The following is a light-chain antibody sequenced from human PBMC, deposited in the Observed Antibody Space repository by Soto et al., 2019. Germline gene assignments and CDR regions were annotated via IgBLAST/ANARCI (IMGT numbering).Light chain of an antibody. CDR3: AAWVDSLNGAV. CDR1: SSNIGSNI. V-gene: IGLV1-44*01. J-gene: IGLJ7*01. Sequence: QSVLTQPPSASGSPGQRVTISCSGSSSNIGSNIVNWYQQLPGTAPKLLIYSNNQRPSGVPDRFSGSKSGTSASLAISGLQSEDEADYYCAAWVDSLNGAVFGGGTKLTVL. CDR2: SNN.